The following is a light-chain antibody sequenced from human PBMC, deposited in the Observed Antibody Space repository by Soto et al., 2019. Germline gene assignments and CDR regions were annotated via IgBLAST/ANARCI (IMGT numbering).Light chain of an antibody. CDR1: QSVSSSY. CDR3: QQYGNSPPWT. CDR2: GAS. J-gene: IGKJ1*01. Sequence: EIVLTQSPGALSLSPGERATLSCRASQSVSSSYLAWYQQKPGQAPRLLIYGASSSATGIPVRFSGSGSGTDFTLTISRLEPEDFAVYYCQQYGNSPPWTFGQGTKVEIK. V-gene: IGKV3-20*01.